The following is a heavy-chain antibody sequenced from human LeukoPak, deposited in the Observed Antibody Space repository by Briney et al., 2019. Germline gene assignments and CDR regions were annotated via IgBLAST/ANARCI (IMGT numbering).Heavy chain of an antibody. V-gene: IGHV3-21*01. J-gene: IGHJ5*02. CDR1: GFTFSSYS. D-gene: IGHD3-10*01. CDR3: AKDIIYYGSGSYLSWFDP. Sequence: RPGESLRLSCAASGFTFSSYSMNWVRQAPGKGLEWVSSISGSSSYIYYADSVKGRFTISRDNAKNSLYLQMNSLRAEDTAVYYCAKDIIYYGSGSYLSWFDPWGQGTLVTVSS. CDR2: ISGSSSYI.